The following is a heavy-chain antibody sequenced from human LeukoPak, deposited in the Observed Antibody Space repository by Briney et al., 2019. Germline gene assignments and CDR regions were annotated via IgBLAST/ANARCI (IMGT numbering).Heavy chain of an antibody. J-gene: IGHJ5*02. V-gene: IGHV4-59*08. CDR3: AGRMYYYDSSGYGGYWLDP. Sequence: PSETLSLTCTVSGGSISSYYWSWIRQPPGKGLEWIGYIYYSGSTNYNPSLKSRVTISVDTSKNQFSLKLSSVTAADTAVYYCAGRMYYYDSSGYGGYWLDPWGQGTLVTVSS. CDR1: GGSISSYY. D-gene: IGHD3-22*01. CDR2: IYYSGST.